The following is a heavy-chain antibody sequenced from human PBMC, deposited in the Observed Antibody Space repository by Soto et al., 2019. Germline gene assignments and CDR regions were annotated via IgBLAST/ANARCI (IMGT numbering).Heavy chain of an antibody. V-gene: IGHV1-69*13. J-gene: IGHJ6*02. CDR3: ARALRYFDWSLYYYYGMDV. D-gene: IGHD3-9*01. CDR2: IIPIFGTA. CDR1: GGTFSSYA. Sequence: SVKVSCKASGGTFSSYAISWVRQAPGQGLEWMGGIIPIFGTANYAQKFQGRVTITADESTSTAYMELSSLRSEDTAVYYCARALRYFDWSLYYYYGMDVWGQGTTVTVSS.